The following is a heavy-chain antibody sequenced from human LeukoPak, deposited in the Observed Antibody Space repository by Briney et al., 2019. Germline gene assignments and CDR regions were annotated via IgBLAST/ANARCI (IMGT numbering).Heavy chain of an antibody. Sequence: SETLSLTCTVSGGSISSGDYYWSWIRQPPGKGLEWIGYIYYSGSTYYNPSLKSRVTMSVDTSKNQFSLKLSSVTAADTAVYYCARPSSGYSGYGNWYFDLWGRGTLVTVSS. CDR1: GGSISSGDYY. CDR3: ARPSSGYSGYGNWYFDL. J-gene: IGHJ2*01. V-gene: IGHV4-30-4*01. CDR2: IYYSGST. D-gene: IGHD5-12*01.